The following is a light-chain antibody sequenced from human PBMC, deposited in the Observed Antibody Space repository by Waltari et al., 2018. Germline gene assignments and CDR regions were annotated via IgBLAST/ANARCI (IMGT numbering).Light chain of an antibody. CDR2: YNN. CDR1: NIGSKS. Sequence: SYVLTQPPSVSVAPGETARITCGGNNIGSKSVHWYQQEPGQAPILVIYYNNDRPSGIAERDSCSNSSNTATLTISRVEAGDEADYYCQVWDSDSDDVVFGGGTKLAVL. CDR3: QVWDSDSDDVV. V-gene: IGLV3-21*01. J-gene: IGLJ2*01.